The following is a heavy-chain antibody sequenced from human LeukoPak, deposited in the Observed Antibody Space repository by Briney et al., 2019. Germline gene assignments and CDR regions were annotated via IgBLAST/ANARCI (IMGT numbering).Heavy chain of an antibody. CDR3: AISGRLRHYYYGMDV. Sequence: GGSLRLSCAASGFTFSNAWMSWVRQAPGKGLEWVSAISGSGGSTYYADSVKGRFTISRDNSKNTLYLQMNSLRAEDTAVYYCAISGRLRHYYYGMDVWGQGTTVTVSS. CDR2: ISGSGGST. D-gene: IGHD5-12*01. V-gene: IGHV3-23*01. CDR1: GFTFSNAW. J-gene: IGHJ6*02.